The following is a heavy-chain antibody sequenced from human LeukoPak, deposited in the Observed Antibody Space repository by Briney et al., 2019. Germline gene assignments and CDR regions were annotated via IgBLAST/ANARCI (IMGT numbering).Heavy chain of an antibody. Sequence: PGGSLRLSCAAPGLIFSGYYMGWIRQAPGKGLEWVSYITSSGSMMYYADSVKGRFTISRDNAKNSLYVQMDSLRAEDTDIYYCARVRGYCSSTSCYPYYFDYWGQGTLVSV. V-gene: IGHV3-11*01. D-gene: IGHD2-2*01. CDR3: ARVRGYCSSTSCYPYYFDY. CDR1: GLIFSGYY. J-gene: IGHJ4*02. CDR2: ITSSGSMM.